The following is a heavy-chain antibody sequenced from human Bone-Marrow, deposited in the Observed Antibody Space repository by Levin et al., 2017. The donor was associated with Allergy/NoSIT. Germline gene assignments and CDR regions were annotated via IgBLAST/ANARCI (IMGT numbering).Heavy chain of an antibody. J-gene: IGHJ3*01. Sequence: PGGSLRLSCTASGFNIDDSAIHWVRQASGKGLEWVGHIRTKPNNYQAAYAESVKGRFTISRDDSKNMVFLQMKSLRIDDTAVYYCTRWDAFDLWGQGTLVFVSS. CDR2: IRTKPNNYQA. CDR1: GFNIDDSA. CDR3: TRWDAFDL. V-gene: IGHV3-73*01.